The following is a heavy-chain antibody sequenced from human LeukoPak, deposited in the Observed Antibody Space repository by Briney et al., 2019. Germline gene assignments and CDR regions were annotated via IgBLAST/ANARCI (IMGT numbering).Heavy chain of an antibody. Sequence: PGGSLRLSCAASGFTVIKNYMSWVRQAPGKGLEWVAVIDSGGSTYYADSVKGRLTISRDNFKNTLYLQMNSLRVEDTAVYYCARDANYIDAFDVWGQGTMVTVSS. J-gene: IGHJ3*01. CDR3: ARDANYIDAFDV. V-gene: IGHV3-66*01. CDR2: IDSGGST. CDR1: GFTVIKNY. D-gene: IGHD4/OR15-4a*01.